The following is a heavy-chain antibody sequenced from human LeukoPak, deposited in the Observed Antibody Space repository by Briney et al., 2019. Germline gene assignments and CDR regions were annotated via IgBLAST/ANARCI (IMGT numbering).Heavy chain of an antibody. Sequence: GGSLRLSCAASGFTFSSYWMNWFRQPPGKGLEWVAHIKQDGSENYYVDSVKGRFTISRDNAKKSLYLQMNSLRAEDTGVYYCARDPSRGYTYGYGGYWGQGILVTVSS. J-gene: IGHJ4*02. CDR3: ARDPSRGYTYGYGGY. D-gene: IGHD5-18*01. V-gene: IGHV3-7*01. CDR2: IKQDGSEN. CDR1: GFTFSSYW.